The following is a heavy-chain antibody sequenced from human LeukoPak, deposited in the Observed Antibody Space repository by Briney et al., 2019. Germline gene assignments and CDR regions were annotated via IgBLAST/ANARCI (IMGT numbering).Heavy chain of an antibody. D-gene: IGHD3-9*01. CDR1: GGTFSSYA. Sequence: SVKVSCKASGGTFSSYAISWVRQAPGQGLEWMGVIIPIFGTANYAQKFQGRVTITADESTSTAYMELSSRRSEDPAVYYCARSSSGDILTGRNEYFQHWGQGTLVTVSS. J-gene: IGHJ1*01. CDR2: IIPIFGTA. V-gene: IGHV1-69*13. CDR3: ARSSSGDILTGRNEYFQH.